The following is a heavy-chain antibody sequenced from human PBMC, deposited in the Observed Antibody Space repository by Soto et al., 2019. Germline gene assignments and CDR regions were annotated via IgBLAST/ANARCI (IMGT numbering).Heavy chain of an antibody. J-gene: IGHJ4*02. CDR1: GFRFSSFG. V-gene: IGHV3-33*01. CDR3: ARDPGQDEAMDY. CDR2: IWHDGKNK. Sequence: QVQVVESGGGVVQPGRSLRLSCAASGFRFSSFGMHWVRQAPGKGLEWVAVIWHDGKNKYYADSAKGRFTISRDNSKNTLYLQMNSVRAEDTAVYYCARDPGQDEAMDYWGQGTLVTVSS.